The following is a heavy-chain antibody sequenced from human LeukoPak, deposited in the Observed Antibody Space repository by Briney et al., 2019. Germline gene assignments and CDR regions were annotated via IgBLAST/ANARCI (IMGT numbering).Heavy chain of an antibody. CDR2: MNPNGGNT. D-gene: IGHD3-3*01. Sequence: ASVKVSCKASGYTFTSYDINWVRQATGQGLEWMGWMNPNGGNTGYAQKFQGRVTMTRNTSISPAYMELGGLSLGDTAVYSCAGGRTLRGIRIFGVVPRNYYYYGVDVWGQGTTVTVSS. V-gene: IGHV1-8*01. CDR1: GYTFTSYD. CDR3: AGGRTLRGIRIFGVVPRNYYYYGVDV. J-gene: IGHJ6*02.